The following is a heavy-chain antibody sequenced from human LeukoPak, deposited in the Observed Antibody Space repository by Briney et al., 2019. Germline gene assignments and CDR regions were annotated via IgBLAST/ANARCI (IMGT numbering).Heavy chain of an antibody. CDR1: GGSFSGYY. CDR2: INHSGST. D-gene: IGHD6-19*01. CDR3: AKGPLSYVPAVAPT. Sequence: SETLSLTCAVYGGSFSGYYWSWIRQPPGKGLEWIGEINHSGSTNYNPSLKSRVTISVDTSKNQFSLKLSSVTAADTAVYYCAKGPLSYVPAVAPTWGQGTLVTVSS. V-gene: IGHV4-34*01. J-gene: IGHJ5*02.